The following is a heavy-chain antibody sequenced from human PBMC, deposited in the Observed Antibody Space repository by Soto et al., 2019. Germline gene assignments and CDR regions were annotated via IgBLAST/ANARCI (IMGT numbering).Heavy chain of an antibody. CDR3: ARDSTAYYDSSGLTLFDY. D-gene: IGHD3-22*01. V-gene: IGHV1-18*01. CDR1: GYTFTSYG. J-gene: IGHJ4*02. CDR2: ISAYNGNT. Sequence: ASVKVSCKASGYTFTSYGISWVRQAPGQGLEWMGWISAYNGNTNYAQKLQGRVTMTTDTSTSTAYMELRSLRSDDTAVYYCARDSTAYYDSSGLTLFDYWGQGTLVTVSS.